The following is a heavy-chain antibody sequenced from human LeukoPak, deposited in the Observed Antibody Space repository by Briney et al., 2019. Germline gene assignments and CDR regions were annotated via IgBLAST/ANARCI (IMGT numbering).Heavy chain of an antibody. Sequence: SQTLSLTCTVSGGSVSSGSYYWSWIRQPPGKGLEWIGYIYYSGSTNYNPSLKSRVTISVDMSKHQFSLRLSSVTTADTAVYYCARVPGGGTAAYWGQVTMVTVSS. CDR2: IYYSGST. D-gene: IGHD1-7*01. V-gene: IGHV4-61*01. CDR3: ARVPGGGTAAY. J-gene: IGHJ3*01. CDR1: GGSVSSGSYY.